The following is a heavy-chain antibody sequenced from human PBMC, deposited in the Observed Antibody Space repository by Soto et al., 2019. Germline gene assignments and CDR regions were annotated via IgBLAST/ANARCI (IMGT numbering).Heavy chain of an antibody. D-gene: IGHD2-15*01. J-gene: IGHJ6*02. CDR2: IYCSGST. CDR3: ARDHYCSGGSCYWFGGMDV. V-gene: IGHV4-31*03. Sequence: SETLSLTCTVSGGSISSGGYYWSWIRQHPGKGLEWIGYIYCSGSTYYNPSLKSRVTISVDTSKNQFSLKLSSVTAADTAVYYCARDHYCSGGSCYWFGGMDVWGPGTKVTVSS. CDR1: GGSISSGGYY.